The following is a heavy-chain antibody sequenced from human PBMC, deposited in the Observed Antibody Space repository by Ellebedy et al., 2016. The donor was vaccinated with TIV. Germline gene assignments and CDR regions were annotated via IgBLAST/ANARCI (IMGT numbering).Heavy chain of an antibody. CDR1: GCSISTYY. J-gene: IGHJ3*02. CDR3: ATSYDSSGYYDDDAFDI. V-gene: IGHV4-59*01. Sequence: MPSETLSLTCTVSGCSISTYYWSWIRQPPGKGLEWIGYIYYIVSTKYNPSLKSRVTMSVDTSKKQFSLNLSSVTAADTAVYYCATSYDSSGYYDDDAFDIWGQGTMVTVSS. CDR2: IYYIVST. D-gene: IGHD3-22*01.